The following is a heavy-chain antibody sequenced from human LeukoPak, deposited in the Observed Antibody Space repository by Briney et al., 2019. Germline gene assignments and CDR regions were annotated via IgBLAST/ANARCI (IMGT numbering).Heavy chain of an antibody. CDR2: TYYRSKWYK. CDR3: ATSSCSRYFRFDP. V-gene: IGHV6-1*01. J-gene: IGHJ5*02. Sequence: SQTLSLTFPISGDSVSSNSAAWNWIRQSPSRGLEWLGSTYYRSKWYKDYAVSVKSRITINPDKTKNQFSLQLNSVTPEDTAVYYCATSSCSRYFRFDPWGQGTLVTVSS. D-gene: IGHD6-13*01. CDR1: GDSVSSNSAA.